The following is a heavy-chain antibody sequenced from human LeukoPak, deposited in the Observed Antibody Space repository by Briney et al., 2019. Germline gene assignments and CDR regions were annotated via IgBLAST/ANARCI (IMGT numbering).Heavy chain of an antibody. Sequence: PGGSLRLSCAASGFTFSNYAMTWVRQAPGKGLEWVSTISGSGGDTYYADSVKGRFTISRDNSKNTLYLQMNSLRAEDTAVYYCAKNGIRKSFDPWGQGTLVTVSS. D-gene: IGHD5-18*01. V-gene: IGHV3-23*01. J-gene: IGHJ5*02. CDR2: ISGSGGDT. CDR1: GFTFSNYA. CDR3: AKNGIRKSFDP.